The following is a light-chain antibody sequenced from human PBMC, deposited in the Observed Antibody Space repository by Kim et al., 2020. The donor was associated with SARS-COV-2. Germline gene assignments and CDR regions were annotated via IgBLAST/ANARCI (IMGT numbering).Light chain of an antibody. V-gene: IGKV3-11*01. J-gene: IGKJ2*01. CDR1: QSVTNY. Sequence: DIVLTQSPATMSLSLGDRAALSCRASQSVTNYLMWYQQKPDQPPRLLIYDAPERAAGIPARFSGSGSGTSFTLTISNLEPEDFAVYYCQQRSLWPPTFGQGTKLEIK. CDR2: DAP. CDR3: QQRSLWPPT.